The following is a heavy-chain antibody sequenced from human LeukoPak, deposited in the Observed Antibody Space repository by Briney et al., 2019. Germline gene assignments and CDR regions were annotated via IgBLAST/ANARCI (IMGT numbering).Heavy chain of an antibody. J-gene: IGHJ4*02. CDR3: ARDYCSSTSCLFDY. CDR1: GYTFTGYY. V-gene: IGHV1-2*06. Sequence: GASVKVSCKASGYTFTGYYMHWVRQAPGQGLEWMGRINPNSGDTNYAQKFQGRVTMTRDTSISTVYMELSRLRSDDTAVYYCARDYCSSTSCLFDYWGQGTLVTVSS. D-gene: IGHD2-2*01. CDR2: INPNSGDT.